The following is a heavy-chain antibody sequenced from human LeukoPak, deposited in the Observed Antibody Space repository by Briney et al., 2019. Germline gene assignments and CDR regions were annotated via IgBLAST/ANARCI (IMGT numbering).Heavy chain of an antibody. V-gene: IGHV4-39*07. D-gene: IGHD4-17*01. CDR2: IYYSGST. J-gene: IGHJ4*02. CDR3: ARLNDYVLYFDY. Sequence: WIGSIYYSGSTYYNPSLKSRVTISVDTSKNQFSLKLSSVTAADTAVYYCARLNDYVLYFDYWGQGTLVTVSS.